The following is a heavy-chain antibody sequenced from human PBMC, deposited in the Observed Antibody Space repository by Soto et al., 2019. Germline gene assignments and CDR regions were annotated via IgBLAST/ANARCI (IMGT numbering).Heavy chain of an antibody. Sequence: GGSLRLSCAASGFTFSDYYMSWIRQAPGKGLEWVSYISSSGSTIYYADSVKGRFTISRDNAKNSLYLQMNSLRAEDTAVYYCASTPPGDYPAFDIWGQGTMVTVSS. CDR1: GFTFSDYY. CDR2: ISSSGSTI. J-gene: IGHJ3*02. D-gene: IGHD4-17*01. V-gene: IGHV3-11*01. CDR3: ASTPPGDYPAFDI.